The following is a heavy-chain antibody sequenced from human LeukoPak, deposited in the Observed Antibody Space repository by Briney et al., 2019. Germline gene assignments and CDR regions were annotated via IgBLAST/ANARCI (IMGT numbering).Heavy chain of an antibody. CDR3: AMVSGGQWGFDY. CDR1: GYTFTSYY. D-gene: IGHD6-19*01. Sequence: ASVKVSCKASGYTFTSYYMHWVRQAPGQGLEWMGIINPSGGSTSYAQKFQGRVTMTRDTSISTAYMELSRLRSDDTAVYYCAMVSGGQWGFDYWGQGTLVTVSS. V-gene: IGHV1-46*01. CDR2: INPSGGST. J-gene: IGHJ4*02.